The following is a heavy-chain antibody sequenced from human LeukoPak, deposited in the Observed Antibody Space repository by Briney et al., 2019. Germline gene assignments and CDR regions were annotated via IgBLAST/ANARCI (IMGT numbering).Heavy chain of an antibody. CDR1: GGSISSGGYS. CDR3: ARVPSNLLAPDY. V-gene: IGHV4-30-2*01. J-gene: IGHJ4*02. Sequence: SETLSLTCAVSGGSISSGGYSWSWSRQPPGKGLEWIGYIYHSGSTYYNPSLKSRVTISVDRSKNQFSLKLSSVTAADTAVYYCARVPSNLLAPDYWGQGTLVTVSS. D-gene: IGHD2-8*01. CDR2: IYHSGST.